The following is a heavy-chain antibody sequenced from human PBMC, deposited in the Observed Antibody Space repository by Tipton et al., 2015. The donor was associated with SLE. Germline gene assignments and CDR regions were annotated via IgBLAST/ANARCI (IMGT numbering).Heavy chain of an antibody. Sequence: TLSLTCAVYGGSFSSYYWGWIRQPPGKGLEWIGSIYYSGSTYYNPSLKSRVTISVDTSKNQFSLKLSSVTAADTAVYYCARGYSSGWGDDAFDIWGQGTMVTVSS. CDR2: IYYSGST. D-gene: IGHD6-19*01. J-gene: IGHJ3*02. CDR3: ARGYSSGWGDDAFDI. V-gene: IGHV4-39*07. CDR1: GGSFSSYY.